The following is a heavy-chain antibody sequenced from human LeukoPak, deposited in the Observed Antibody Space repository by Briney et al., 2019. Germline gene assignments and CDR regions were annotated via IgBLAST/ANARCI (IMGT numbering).Heavy chain of an antibody. J-gene: IGHJ3*02. CDR1: RFTFSSYE. D-gene: IGHD4-23*01. Sequence: PGGSLRLSCAASRFTFSSYEMNWVRQAPGKGLEWVSYISSSGSTIYYADSVKGRFTISRDNAKNSLYLQMNSLRAEDTAVYYCAASITPNAFDIWGQGTMVTVSS. V-gene: IGHV3-48*03. CDR2: ISSSGSTI. CDR3: AASITPNAFDI.